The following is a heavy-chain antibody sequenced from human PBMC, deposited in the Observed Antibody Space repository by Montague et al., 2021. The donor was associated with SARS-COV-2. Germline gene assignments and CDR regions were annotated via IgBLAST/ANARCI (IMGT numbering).Heavy chain of an antibody. V-gene: IGHV4-59*11. Sequence: SETLSLTCTVSGGSISSHYWSWIRQPPGKGLEWIGYIYYTGTTNYNPSLKSRVTISVDTSKTQFSLKLTSVTAADTAVYYCAREGYCSGGTCYSSGPNWFDPWGQGTLVTVSS. CDR3: AREGYCSGGTCYSSGPNWFDP. D-gene: IGHD2-15*01. CDR2: IYYTGTT. CDR1: GGSISSHY. J-gene: IGHJ5*02.